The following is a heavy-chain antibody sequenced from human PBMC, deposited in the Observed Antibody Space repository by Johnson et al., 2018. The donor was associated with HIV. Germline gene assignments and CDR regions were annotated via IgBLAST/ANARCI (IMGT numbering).Heavy chain of an antibody. V-gene: IGHV3-30*03. CDR3: ARDALLRFLEWFI. CDR2: ISYDGSIK. J-gene: IGHJ3*02. CDR1: GFTFSSYW. Sequence: QVQLVESGGGLVQPGGSLRLSCAASGFTFSSYWMSWVRQAPGKGLEWVAVISYDGSIKYYGDSVKGRFTISRDNSKNTLYLQMNSLRVEDTAVYYCARDALLRFLEWFIWGQGTMVTVSS. D-gene: IGHD3-3*01.